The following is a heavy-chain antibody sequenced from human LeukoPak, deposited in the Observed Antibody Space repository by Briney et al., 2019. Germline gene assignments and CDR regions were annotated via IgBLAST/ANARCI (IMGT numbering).Heavy chain of an antibody. J-gene: IGHJ3*02. CDR3: ARESCSSTSCYSGDDAFDI. D-gene: IGHD2-2*02. Sequence: SQTLSLTCTVSGGSINSDYYYWSWIRQPPGEGLDWIGYIYHSGSTNYNPSLKSRVTISVDTSKNQFSLKLSSVTAADTAVYYCARESCSSTSCYSGDDAFDIWGQGTMVTVSS. V-gene: IGHV4-30-2*01. CDR2: IYHSGST. CDR1: GGSINSDYYY.